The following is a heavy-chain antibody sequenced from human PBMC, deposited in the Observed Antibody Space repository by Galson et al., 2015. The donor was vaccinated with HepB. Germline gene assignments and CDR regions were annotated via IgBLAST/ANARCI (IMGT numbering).Heavy chain of an antibody. D-gene: IGHD4-17*01. CDR3: AKGGYGDYVGSWFDP. CDR1: GFTFSSYA. V-gene: IGHV3-23*01. J-gene: IGHJ5*02. CDR2: ISGSGGST. Sequence: SLRLSCAASGFTFSSYAMSWVRQAPGKGLEWVSAISGSGGSTYYADSVKGRFTISRDNSKNTLYLQMNSLRAEDTAVYYCAKGGYGDYVGSWFDPWGQGTLVTVSS.